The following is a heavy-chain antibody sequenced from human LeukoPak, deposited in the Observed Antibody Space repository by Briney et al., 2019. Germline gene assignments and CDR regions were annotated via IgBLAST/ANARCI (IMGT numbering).Heavy chain of an antibody. CDR2: TYYRSKWYN. D-gene: IGHD3-3*01. J-gene: IGHJ4*02. Sequence: SQTLSLTCAISGDSVSSNSAAWNWIRQPPSRGLEWLGRTYYRSKWYNDYAVSVKSRISINPDTSKNQFSLQLNSVTPEDTAVYYCARDRSTDFWSGYYTNYFDYWGQGTLVTVSS. CDR1: GDSVSSNSAA. V-gene: IGHV6-1*01. CDR3: ARDRSTDFWSGYYTNYFDY.